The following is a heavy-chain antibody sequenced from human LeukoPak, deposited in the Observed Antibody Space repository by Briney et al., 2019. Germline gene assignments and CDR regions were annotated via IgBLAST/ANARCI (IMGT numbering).Heavy chain of an antibody. CDR2: IYTSGST. Sequence: SETLSLTCTVSGGSISSYYWSWIRQPAGKVLEWIGRIYTSGSTNYNPSLRTRVTMSVVTSKNQFSLKLSSETAADTAVSNCAKGSHTFPFDYWGQGTLVTVSS. CDR3: AKGSHTFPFDY. D-gene: IGHD3-3*02. V-gene: IGHV4-4*07. CDR1: GGSISSYY. J-gene: IGHJ4*02.